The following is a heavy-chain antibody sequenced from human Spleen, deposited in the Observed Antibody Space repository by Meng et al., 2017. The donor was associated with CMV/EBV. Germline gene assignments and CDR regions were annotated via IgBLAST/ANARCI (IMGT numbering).Heavy chain of an antibody. CDR3: ATGIVAVPAAIPEGGDQTRDYHYYYGMDV. Sequence: APGNGLEWMGGIIPFFGTTNYAQKCQGRVTISTHESTSTASMELSSLRSEETAVYYCATGIVAVPAAIPEGGDQTRDYHYYYGMDVWGQGTTVTVSS. D-gene: IGHD2-2*02. CDR2: IIPFFGTT. V-gene: IGHV1-69*05. J-gene: IGHJ6*02.